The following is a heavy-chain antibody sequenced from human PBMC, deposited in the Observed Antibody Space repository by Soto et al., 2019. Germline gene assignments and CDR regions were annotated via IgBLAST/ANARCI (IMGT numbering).Heavy chain of an antibody. V-gene: IGHV4-34*01. Sequence: QVQLQQWGAGLLKPSETLSLTCTVNGGSLTGYYWSWIRQPPGKGLEWIGEVKDGGSTNYSPSLRGRVSISADTSKNHVSLRLHSVTAADTAVYFCARGQEGIVATHWDQGALVTVSS. D-gene: IGHD5-12*01. CDR2: VKDGGST. CDR3: ARGQEGIVATH. CDR1: GGSLTGYY. J-gene: IGHJ4*02.